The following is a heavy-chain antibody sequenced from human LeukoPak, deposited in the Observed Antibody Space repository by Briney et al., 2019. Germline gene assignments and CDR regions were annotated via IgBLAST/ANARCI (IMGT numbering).Heavy chain of an antibody. J-gene: IGHJ4*02. Sequence: PGGSLRLFCAASGFTFSSYWMSWVRQAPGKGLEWVANIKQDGSEKYYVDSVKGRFTISRDNAKNSLYLQMNSLRAEDTAVYSCAKAVAEYCSGGSCDYFDYWGQGTLVTVSS. V-gene: IGHV3-7*01. D-gene: IGHD2-15*01. CDR2: IKQDGSEK. CDR3: AKAVAEYCSGGSCDYFDY. CDR1: GFTFSSYW.